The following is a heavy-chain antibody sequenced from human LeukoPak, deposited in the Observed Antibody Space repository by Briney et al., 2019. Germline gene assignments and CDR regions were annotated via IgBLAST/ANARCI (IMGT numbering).Heavy chain of an antibody. CDR1: VYTFTFYY. V-gene: IGHV1-2*02. D-gene: IGHD1-26*01. CDR2: INPNSGGT. CDR3: ARGSAYSGSYYYYYYMDV. Sequence: ASVKVSFKASVYTFTFYYMHWVRQAPGQGLEWMGWINPNSGGTNYAQKFQGRVTMTRDTSISTAYMELSRLRSDDTAVYYCARGSAYSGSYYYYYYMDVWGKGTTVTVSS. J-gene: IGHJ6*03.